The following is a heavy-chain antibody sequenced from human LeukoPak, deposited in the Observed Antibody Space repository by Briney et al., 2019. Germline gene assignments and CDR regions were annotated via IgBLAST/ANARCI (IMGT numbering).Heavy chain of an antibody. Sequence: AVKVSCKASGGTFSSYAITWVRQAPGQGLEWMGRIIPIFGTANYAQKFQGRVTITTDESTSTAYMELSSLRSEDTAVYYCARGSLPIVVLPAALDDWGQGTLVTVSS. J-gene: IGHJ4*02. CDR2: IIPIFGTA. V-gene: IGHV1-69*05. CDR1: GGTFSSYA. CDR3: ARGSLPIVVLPAALDD. D-gene: IGHD2-2*01.